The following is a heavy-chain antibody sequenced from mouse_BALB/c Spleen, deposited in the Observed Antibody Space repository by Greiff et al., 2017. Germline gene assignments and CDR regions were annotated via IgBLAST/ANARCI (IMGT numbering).Heavy chain of an antibody. V-gene: IGHV5-6-4*01. J-gene: IGHJ4*01. Sequence: EVHLVESGGGLVKPGGSLKLSCAASGFTFSSYTMSWVRQTPEKRLEWVATISSGGSYTYYPDSVKGRFTISRDNAKNTLYLQMSSLKSEDTAMYYCTRAELGRAMDYWGQGTSVTVSS. D-gene: IGHD4-1*01. CDR1: GFTFSSYT. CDR3: TRAELGRAMDY. CDR2: ISSGGSYT.